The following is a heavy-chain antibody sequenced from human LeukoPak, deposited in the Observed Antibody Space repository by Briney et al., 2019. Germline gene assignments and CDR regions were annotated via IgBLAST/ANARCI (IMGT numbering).Heavy chain of an antibody. V-gene: IGHV1-8*01. CDR2: MNPNSGNT. CDR3: ASLTYYYDSSGYYYDGAFDI. D-gene: IGHD3-22*01. Sequence: ASVKVSCKASGYTFTSYDINWVRQATGQGPEWMGWMNPNSGNTGYAQKFQGRVTMTRNTSISTAYMELSSLRSEDTAVYYCASLTYYYDSSGYYYDGAFDIWGQGTMVTVSS. CDR1: GYTFTSYD. J-gene: IGHJ3*02.